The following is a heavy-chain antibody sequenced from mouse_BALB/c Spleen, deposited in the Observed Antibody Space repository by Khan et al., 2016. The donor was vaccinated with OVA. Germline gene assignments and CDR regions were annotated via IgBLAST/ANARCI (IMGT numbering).Heavy chain of an antibody. Sequence: QVQLKESGAELAKPGASAKMSCKASGYTFSNYWIHWVKQRPGQGLEWIGYINPRSGYTNYNQTFNDKATLTTDKSSSTAYMQLSSLTSEDSAVYYCARERIDYWGQGTTLTVSS. CDR3: ARERIDY. V-gene: IGHV1-7*01. J-gene: IGHJ2*01. CDR2: INPRSGYT. CDR1: GYTFSNYW.